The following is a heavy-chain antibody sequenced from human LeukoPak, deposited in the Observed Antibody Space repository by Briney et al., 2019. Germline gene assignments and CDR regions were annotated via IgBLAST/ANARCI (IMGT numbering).Heavy chain of an antibody. J-gene: IGHJ4*02. Sequence: SETLSLTCAVYGESFRHYYWTWIRQTSAKGLEWIGEIDYLGRTSYNPSLKSRLTISVDTSKNQFSLRQSSITAADTAVYYCARPVWCSATICTGPFDVWGQGTLVAVSS. D-gene: IGHD3-16*01. CDR1: GESFRHYY. CDR2: IDYLGRT. V-gene: IGHV4-34*01. CDR3: ARPVWCSATICTGPFDV.